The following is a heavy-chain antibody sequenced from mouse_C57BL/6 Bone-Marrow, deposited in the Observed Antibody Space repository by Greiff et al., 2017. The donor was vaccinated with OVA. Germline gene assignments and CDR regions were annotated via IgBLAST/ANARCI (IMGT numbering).Heavy chain of an antibody. D-gene: IGHD4-1*01. CDR3: ARERDWGTWFAY. Sequence: VQLKESGAELARPGASVKLSCKASGYTFTSYGISWVKQRTGQGLEWIGEIYPRSGNTYYNEKFKGKATLTADKSSSTAYMELRSLTSEDSAVYFCARERDWGTWFAYWGQGTLVTVSA. CDR2: IYPRSGNT. V-gene: IGHV1-81*01. J-gene: IGHJ3*01. CDR1: GYTFTSYG.